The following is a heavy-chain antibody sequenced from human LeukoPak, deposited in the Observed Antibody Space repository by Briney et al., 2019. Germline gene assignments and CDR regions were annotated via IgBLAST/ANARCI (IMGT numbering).Heavy chain of an antibody. CDR2: INHSGST. CDR3: ARRGILGLYY. Sequence: LETLSLTCAVFGGSFSSYYWNWIRQPPGKGLEWIGEINHSGSTNYNPSLKSRVTISVGTSKNQFSLKLSSVTAADTAVYYCARRGILGLYYWGQGTLVTVSS. D-gene: IGHD6-13*01. V-gene: IGHV4-34*01. CDR1: GGSFSSYY. J-gene: IGHJ4*02.